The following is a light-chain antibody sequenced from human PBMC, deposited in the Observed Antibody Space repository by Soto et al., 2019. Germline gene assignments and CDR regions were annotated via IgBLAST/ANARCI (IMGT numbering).Light chain of an antibody. J-gene: IGKJ5*01. CDR1: QSVSSY. CDR3: QQRQYWPPIT. CDR2: DAS. V-gene: IGKV3-11*01. Sequence: EIVMTQSPATLSVSPGEGVTLSCRASQSVSSYLAWYQQKPGQAPRLLIYDASNRATGIPARFSGSGSGTDFTLTISSLEPEDFAIYYCQQRQYWPPITFGQGTRLEIK.